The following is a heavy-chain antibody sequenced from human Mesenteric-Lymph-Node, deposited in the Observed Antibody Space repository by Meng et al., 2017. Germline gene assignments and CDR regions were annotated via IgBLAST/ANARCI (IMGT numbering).Heavy chain of an antibody. V-gene: IGHV4-34*01. CDR3: ASFDHIPRRNYFDY. J-gene: IGHJ4*02. D-gene: IGHD2-21*01. CDR2: INHSGST. CDR1: GGSFSGYY. Sequence: QVQLKQGGAGLLKPSETLSLTCAVYGGSFSGYYWSWIRQPPGKGLEWIGEINHSGSTNYNPSLKSRVTISVDTSKNQFSLNLNSMTAADTAVYYCASFDHIPRRNYFDYWGQGTLVTVSS.